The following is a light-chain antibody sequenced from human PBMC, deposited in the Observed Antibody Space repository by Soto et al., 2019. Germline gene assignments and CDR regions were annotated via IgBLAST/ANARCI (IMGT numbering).Light chain of an antibody. Sequence: QSVLTEPASVSGSPGQSITISCTGTSSDVGSYNLVSWYQQHPGKAPKLMIYEGSKRPSGVSNRFSGSKSGNTASLTISGLQAEDEAEYYCCSYAGSSTWVVFGGGTKLTVL. CDR1: SSDVGSYNL. CDR3: CSYAGSSTWVV. CDR2: EGS. J-gene: IGLJ2*01. V-gene: IGLV2-23*01.